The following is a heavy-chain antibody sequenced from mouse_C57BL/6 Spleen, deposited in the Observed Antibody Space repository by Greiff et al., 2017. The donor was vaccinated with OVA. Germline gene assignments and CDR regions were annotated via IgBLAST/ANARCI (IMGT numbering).Heavy chain of an antibody. Sequence: EVMLVESGGGLVQPKGSLKLSCAASGFSFNTYAMNWVRQAPGKGLEWVARIRSKSNNYATYYADSVKDRFTISRDDSESMLYLQMNNLKTEDTAMYYCVKGGLGYAMDYWGQGTSVTVSS. D-gene: IGHD3-3*01. CDR1: GFSFNTYA. V-gene: IGHV10-1*01. J-gene: IGHJ4*01. CDR2: IRSKSNNYAT. CDR3: VKGGLGYAMDY.